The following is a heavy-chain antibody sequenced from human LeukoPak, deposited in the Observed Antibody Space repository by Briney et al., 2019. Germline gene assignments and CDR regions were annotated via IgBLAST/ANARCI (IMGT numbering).Heavy chain of an antibody. D-gene: IGHD2-2*01. V-gene: IGHV4-59*08. CDR1: GGSISSYY. CDR2: IYYSGST. CDR3: ARLGYCSSTSWLPGDRYYYYMDV. Sequence: SETLSLTCTVSGGSISSYYWSWIRQPPGKGLEWIGYIYYSGSTNYNPSLKSRVTISVDTSKNQFSLKLSSVTAADTAVYYCARLGYCSSTSWLPGDRYYYYMDVWGKGTTVTVSS. J-gene: IGHJ6*03.